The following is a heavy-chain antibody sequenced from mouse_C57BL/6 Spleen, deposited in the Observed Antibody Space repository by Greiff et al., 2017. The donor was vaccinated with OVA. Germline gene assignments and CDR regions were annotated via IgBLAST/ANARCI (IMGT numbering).Heavy chain of an antibody. CDR2: IYPGSGNT. Sequence: VQLQQSGAELVRPGASVKLSCKASGYTFTDYYINWVKQRPGQGLEWIARIYPGSGNTYYNEKFKGKATLTAEKSSSTAYMQLSSLTSEDSAVYFCARGIYYDFLYWYFDVWGTVTTVTVSS. J-gene: IGHJ1*03. V-gene: IGHV1-76*01. CDR1: GYTFTDYY. D-gene: IGHD2-4*01. CDR3: ARGIYYDFLYWYFDV.